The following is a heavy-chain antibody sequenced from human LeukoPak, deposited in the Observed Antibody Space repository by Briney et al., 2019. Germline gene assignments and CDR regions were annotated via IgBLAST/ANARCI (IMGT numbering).Heavy chain of an antibody. V-gene: IGHV4-34*01. Sequence: SETLSLTCAVYGGSFSDYYWSWIRQPPGKGLEWIGEINHNGSTNYNPSLKSRVTISVDTSKNQFSLKLSSVTAADTAVYYCARLAASSSWGSDYWYFDLWGRGTLVTVSS. J-gene: IGHJ2*01. CDR2: INHNGST. CDR1: GGSFSDYY. D-gene: IGHD6-13*01. CDR3: ARLAASSSWGSDYWYFDL.